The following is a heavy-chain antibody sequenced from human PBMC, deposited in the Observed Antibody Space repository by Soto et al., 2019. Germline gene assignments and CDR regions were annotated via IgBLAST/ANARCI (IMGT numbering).Heavy chain of an antibody. Sequence: EVHLLESGGGLVQPGGSLRLSCAGSGFTFSSYGMSWVRQAPGKGLEWVSGMSGSNGDTYYADSVKGRFTISRDNLKNALFLQMSSLRVEDTAVYYRAKVRIRGAAADRGYYGMDVWGQGTTVTVSS. D-gene: IGHD6-25*01. CDR1: GFTFSSYG. CDR3: AKVRIRGAAADRGYYGMDV. J-gene: IGHJ6*02. CDR2: MSGSNGDT. V-gene: IGHV3-23*01.